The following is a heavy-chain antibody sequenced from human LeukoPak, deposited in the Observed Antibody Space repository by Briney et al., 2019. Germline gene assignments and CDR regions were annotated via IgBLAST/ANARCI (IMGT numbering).Heavy chain of an antibody. V-gene: IGHV3-53*01. D-gene: IGHD3-10*01. Sequence: PGGSLRLSCAASGFTVSRNYMSWVRQAPGKGLEWVSVIYSGGSTYYADSVKGRFTISRDNSKNTLYLQMNSLRAEDTAVYSCARVNDYDSGSLYRPIDYWGQGTLVTVSS. J-gene: IGHJ4*02. CDR3: ARVNDYDSGSLYRPIDY. CDR1: GFTVSRNY. CDR2: IYSGGST.